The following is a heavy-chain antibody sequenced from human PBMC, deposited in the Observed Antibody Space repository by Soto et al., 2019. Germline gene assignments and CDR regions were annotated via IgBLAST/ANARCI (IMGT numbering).Heavy chain of an antibody. CDR2: IYYSGST. J-gene: IGHJ4*02. CDR3: ARDGGYDILTGPLGFDY. D-gene: IGHD3-9*01. Sequence: SETLSLTCTVSGGSISSYYWSWIRQPPGKGLEWIGYIYYSGSTNYNPSLKSRVTISVDTSKNQFSLKLSSVTAADTVVYYCARDGGYDILTGPLGFDYWGQGTLVTVSS. CDR1: GGSISSYY. V-gene: IGHV4-59*01.